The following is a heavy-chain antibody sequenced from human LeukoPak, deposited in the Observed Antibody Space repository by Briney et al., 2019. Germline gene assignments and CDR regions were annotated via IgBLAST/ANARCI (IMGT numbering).Heavy chain of an antibody. CDR3: ARSPQYIAAAGGRWYFDL. Sequence: SETLSLTCTVSGGSISSYYWSWIRQPPGKGLKWIGYIYYSGSTNYNPSLKSRVTISVDTSKNQFSLKLSSVTAADTAVYYCARSPQYIAAAGGRWYFDLWGRGTLVTVSS. J-gene: IGHJ2*01. V-gene: IGHV4-59*01. D-gene: IGHD6-13*01. CDR1: GGSISSYY. CDR2: IYYSGST.